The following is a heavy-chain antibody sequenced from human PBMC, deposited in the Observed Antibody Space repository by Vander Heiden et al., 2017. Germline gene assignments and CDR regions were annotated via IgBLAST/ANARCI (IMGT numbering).Heavy chain of an antibody. CDR1: GFTVSSNY. Sequence: EVQLVESGGGLIQPGGSLRLSCAASGFTVSSNYMSWVRQAPGKGLEWVSVIYSGGSTDDADSVKGRFTISRDNSKNTLYIKMKRLRAEDTAVYDGARDFKGGTDYWCQVTMVTVSS. CDR3: ARDFKGGTDY. D-gene: IGHD1-1*01. CDR2: IYSGGST. J-gene: IGHJ4*02. V-gene: IGHV3-53*01.